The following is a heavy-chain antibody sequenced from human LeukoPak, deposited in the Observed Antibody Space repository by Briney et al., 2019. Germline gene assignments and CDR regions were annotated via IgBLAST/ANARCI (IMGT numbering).Heavy chain of an antibody. Sequence: ASVKVSCKASGYTFTSYVIHWVRQAPGQRLEWMGWINAGNANTKYSQDFQGRVTITKDTSATTAYMELSSLRSEDMAVYYCARDHCTNGVCYKGTLDYWGQGALVTVSS. CDR3: ARDHCTNGVCYKGTLDY. CDR1: GYTFTSYV. CDR2: INAGNANT. J-gene: IGHJ4*02. V-gene: IGHV1-3*03. D-gene: IGHD2-8*01.